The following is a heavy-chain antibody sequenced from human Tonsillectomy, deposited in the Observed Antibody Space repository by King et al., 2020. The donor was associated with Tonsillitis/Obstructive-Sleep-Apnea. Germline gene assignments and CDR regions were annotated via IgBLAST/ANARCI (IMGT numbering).Heavy chain of an antibody. V-gene: IGHV3-33*01. CDR3: ASYCGGDCYSDY. Sequence: VQLVESGGGVVQPGRSLRLSCAASGFTFSSYGMHWVRQAPGKGLEWVAVIWYDGSNKYYADSVKGRFTIPRDNSKNTLYLQMNSLRAEDTAVYYCASYCGGDCYSDYWGQGTLVTVSS. D-gene: IGHD2-21*01. CDR2: IWYDGSNK. J-gene: IGHJ4*02. CDR1: GFTFSSYG.